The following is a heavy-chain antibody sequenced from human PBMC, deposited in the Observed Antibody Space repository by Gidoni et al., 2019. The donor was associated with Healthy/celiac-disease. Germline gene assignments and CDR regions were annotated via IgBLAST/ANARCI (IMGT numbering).Heavy chain of an antibody. CDR1: GFTFSIAW. CDR3: TTDSRYGDYVYYYGMDV. Sequence: EVQLVESGGGLVKPGGSLRLSCAASGFTFSIAWMSWVRQAPGKGLEWVGRIKSKTDGGTTDYAAPVKGRFTISRDDSKNTLYLQMNSLKTEDTAVYYCTTDSRYGDYVYYYGMDVWGQGTTVTVSS. J-gene: IGHJ6*02. D-gene: IGHD4-17*01. V-gene: IGHV3-15*01. CDR2: IKSKTDGGTT.